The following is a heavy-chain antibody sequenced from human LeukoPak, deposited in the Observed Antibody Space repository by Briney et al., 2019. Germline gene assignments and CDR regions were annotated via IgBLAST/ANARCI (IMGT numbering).Heavy chain of an antibody. V-gene: IGHV3-7*01. CDR3: ARDRGCQQFAY. J-gene: IGHJ4*01. D-gene: IGHD3-10*01. Sequence: GGSLRLSCGAAGFTFSTSWMTCVRQAPGGWRERVANIKADGSGKYYVDSVRGRFSISRDNAKNSLYLELNNLRAEDPGVYFCARDRGCQQFAYWGQRTLVTVSS. CDR1: GFTFSTSW. CDR2: IKADGSGK.